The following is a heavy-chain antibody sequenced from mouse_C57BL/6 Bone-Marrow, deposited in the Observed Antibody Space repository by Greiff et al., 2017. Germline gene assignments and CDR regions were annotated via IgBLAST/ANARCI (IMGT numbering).Heavy chain of an antibody. CDR2: ISSGGDYI. CDR3: TRDHYDYDGGYFDY. D-gene: IGHD2-4*01. Sequence: EVKLVESGEGLVKPGGSLKLSCAASGFTFSSYAMSWVRQTPEKRLEWVAYISSGGDYIYYADTVKGRFTISRDNARNTLYLQMSSLKSEDTAMYYCTRDHYDYDGGYFDYWGQGTTLTVSS. V-gene: IGHV5-9-1*02. J-gene: IGHJ2*01. CDR1: GFTFSSYA.